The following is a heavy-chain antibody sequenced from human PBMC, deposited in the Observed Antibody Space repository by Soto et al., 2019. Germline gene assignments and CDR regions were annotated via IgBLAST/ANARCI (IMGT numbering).Heavy chain of an antibody. CDR3: ARESPAAGYFDY. CDR2: IYYSGGT. V-gene: IGHV4-59*01. CDR1: GGSLSSYY. J-gene: IGHJ4*02. D-gene: IGHD6-13*01. Sequence: QVQLQESGPGLVKPSETLSLTCTVSGGSLSSYYRNWIRQPPGKGLEWIGYIYYSGGTNYNPSLKSRVTMSVDTSKNQFSLKLSSVTAADTAVYYCARESPAAGYFDYWGQGTLVTVSS.